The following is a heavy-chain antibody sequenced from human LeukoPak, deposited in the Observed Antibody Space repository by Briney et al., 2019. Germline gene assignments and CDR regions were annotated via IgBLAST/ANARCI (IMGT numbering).Heavy chain of an antibody. V-gene: IGHV4-39*07. D-gene: IGHD2-2*01. CDR3: ARVVPAAIQGFDAFDI. J-gene: IGHJ3*02. Sequence: SETLSLTCTVSGGSISSSSYYWGWIRQPPGKGLEWIGRIYYSGSTYYNPSLKSRVTISVDTSKNQFSLKLSSVTAADTAVYYCARVVPAAIQGFDAFDIWGQGTMVTVSS. CDR1: GGSISSSSYY. CDR2: IYYSGST.